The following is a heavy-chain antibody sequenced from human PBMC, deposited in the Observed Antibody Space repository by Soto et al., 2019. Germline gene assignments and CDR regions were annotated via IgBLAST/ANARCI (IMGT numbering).Heavy chain of an antibody. V-gene: IGHV4-30-4*01. Sequence: PSETLSLTCTVSGGSISSGDYYWSWIRQPPGKGLEWFGYIYYSGSTYYNPSLKSRVTISVDTSKNQFSLKLSSVTAADTAVYYCARVPRIRRVVIAGDSSGYFDYWGQGTLVTVSS. CDR1: GGSISSGDYY. J-gene: IGHJ4*02. CDR2: IYYSGST. CDR3: ARVPRIRRVVIAGDSSGYFDY. D-gene: IGHD3-22*01.